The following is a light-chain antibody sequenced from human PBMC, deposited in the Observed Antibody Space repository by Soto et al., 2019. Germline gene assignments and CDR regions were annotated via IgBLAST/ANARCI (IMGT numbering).Light chain of an antibody. Sequence: QSVLTQPPSAPGSPGQSVAISCTGTSSDVGGYNYVSWYQQHPGKAPKLMIYEVNKRPSGVTDRFSGSKSGNTASLTVSGLQAEDEADYYCSSYAGSSNVFGTGTKVTVL. CDR3: SSYAGSSNV. J-gene: IGLJ1*01. CDR2: EVN. V-gene: IGLV2-8*01. CDR1: SSDVGGYNY.